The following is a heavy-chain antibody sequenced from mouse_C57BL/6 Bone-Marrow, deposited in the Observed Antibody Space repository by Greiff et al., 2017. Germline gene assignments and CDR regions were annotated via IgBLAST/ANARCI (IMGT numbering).Heavy chain of an antibody. CDR3: KNLLWLRRGYYYAMDY. J-gene: IGHJ4*01. D-gene: IGHD2-2*01. CDR2: IYPGNSDT. V-gene: IGHV1-5*01. CDR1: GYTFTSYW. Sequence: VQLQQSGTVLARPGASVKMSCKTSGYTFTSYWMHWVKQRPGQGLEWIGAIYPGNSDTSYNQKFKGKAKLTAVTSASTAYMELSSLTNEDYAVYYCKNLLWLRRGYYYAMDYWGQGTSVTGAS.